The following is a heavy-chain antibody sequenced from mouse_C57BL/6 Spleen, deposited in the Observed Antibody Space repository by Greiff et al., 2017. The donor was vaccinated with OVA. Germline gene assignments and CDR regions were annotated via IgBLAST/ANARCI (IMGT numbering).Heavy chain of an antibody. J-gene: IGHJ4*01. CDR1: GYTFTEYT. CDR2: FYPGSGSI. D-gene: IGHD2-4*01. V-gene: IGHV1-62-2*01. CDR3: ARHEDRGYDYDYAMDY. Sequence: VQLVESGAELVKPGASVKLSCKASGYTFTEYTIHWVKQRSGQGLEWIGWFYPGSGSIKYNEKFKDKATLTADKSSSTVYMELSRLTSEDSAVYFCARHEDRGYDYDYAMDYWGQGTSVTVSS.